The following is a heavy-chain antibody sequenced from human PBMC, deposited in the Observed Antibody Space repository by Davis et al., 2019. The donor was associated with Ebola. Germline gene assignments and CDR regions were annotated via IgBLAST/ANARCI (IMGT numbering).Heavy chain of an antibody. CDR1: GFTFDSYA. J-gene: IGHJ4*02. CDR3: AKDYQRRSSGTWPIDY. Sequence: GGSLRLSCAASGFTFDSYAMSWVRQTPGKGLEWVAGMTARGGNIYYADSVKGRFTISRDNSKNTLYLQMNSQRVEDTAVYYCAKDYQRRSSGTWPIDYWGQGTLVTVSS. CDR2: MTARGGNI. V-gene: IGHV3-23*01. D-gene: IGHD6-25*01.